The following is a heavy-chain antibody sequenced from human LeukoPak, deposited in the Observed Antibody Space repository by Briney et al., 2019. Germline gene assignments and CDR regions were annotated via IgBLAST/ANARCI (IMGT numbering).Heavy chain of an antibody. J-gene: IGHJ6*03. Sequence: SQTLSLTCAISGDSVSSDRAAWNWIRQSPSRGLEWLGRTYYRSKWYNDYAVSVKSRMTINPDTSKNQFSLQLNSVTPEDTAVYYCATDSGGWRSEYMDVWGKGTTVTVSS. V-gene: IGHV6-1*01. CDR2: TYYRSKWYN. D-gene: IGHD6-19*01. CDR3: ATDSGGWRSEYMDV. CDR1: GDSVSSDRAA.